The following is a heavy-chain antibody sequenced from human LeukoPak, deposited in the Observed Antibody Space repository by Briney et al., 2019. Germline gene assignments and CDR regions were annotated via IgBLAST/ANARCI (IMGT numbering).Heavy chain of an antibody. CDR1: GFTFSSYA. V-gene: IGHV3-30-3*01. CDR2: ISYDESNE. J-gene: IGHJ4*02. Sequence: GGSLRLSCAASGFTFSSYAMHWVRQAPGKGLEWVAFISYDESNEYYADSVKGRFTISRDKSKNTLYLQMNSLRAEDTAVYYCARDISGYYEFDYWGQGTLVTVPS. D-gene: IGHD3-22*01. CDR3: ARDISGYYEFDY.